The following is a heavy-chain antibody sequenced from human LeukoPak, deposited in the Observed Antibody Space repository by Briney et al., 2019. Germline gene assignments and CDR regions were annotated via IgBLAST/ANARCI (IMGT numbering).Heavy chain of an antibody. CDR3: ARDREYSYGYYDY. CDR1: GYTFTDSY. V-gene: IGHV1-46*01. J-gene: IGHJ4*02. Sequence: ASVKVSCKTSGYTFTDSYIHWVRQAPGQGLEWMGIINPSGGSTSYAQKFQGRVTMTRDTSTSTVYMELSSLRSEDTALYYCARDREYSYGYYDYWGQGTLVTVSS. D-gene: IGHD5-18*01. CDR2: INPSGGST.